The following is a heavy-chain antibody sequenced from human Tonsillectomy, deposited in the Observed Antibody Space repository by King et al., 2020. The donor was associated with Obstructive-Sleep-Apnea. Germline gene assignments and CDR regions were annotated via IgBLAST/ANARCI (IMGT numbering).Heavy chain of an antibody. J-gene: IGHJ4*02. CDR2: ISPNSGAT. Sequence: VQLVQSGAEVKKPGASVKVSCQASGYTFTAYYIHWVRQAPGQGLERVGWISPNSGATKYAQKFQDRVTMTRDTSISTAYMDLSRLRSDDTAIYYCARDMSAYDSTSPAYWGQGTLVTVSS. D-gene: IGHD3-10*01. CDR3: ARDMSAYDSTSPAY. V-gene: IGHV1-2*02. CDR1: GYTFTAYY.